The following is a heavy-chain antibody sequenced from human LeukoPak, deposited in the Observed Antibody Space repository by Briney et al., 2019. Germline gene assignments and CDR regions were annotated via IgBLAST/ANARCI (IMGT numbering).Heavy chain of an antibody. Sequence: ASVKVSCKASGYTFTSYGISWVRQAPGQGLEWMGWISTYNGNTNYAQKFQGRVTMTTDTSTSTAYMELRSLTSDDSAVYYCARDGDDYSNGLGWFDPWGQGTLVTVSS. CDR3: ARDGDDYSNGLGWFDP. D-gene: IGHD4-11*01. CDR1: GYTFTSYG. J-gene: IGHJ5*02. V-gene: IGHV1-18*01. CDR2: ISTYNGNT.